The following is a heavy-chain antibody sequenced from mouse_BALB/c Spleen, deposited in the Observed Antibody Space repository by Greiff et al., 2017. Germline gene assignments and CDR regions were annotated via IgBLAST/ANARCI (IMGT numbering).Heavy chain of an antibody. CDR3: ARDNYGSSPAWFAY. CDR2: INSNGGST. D-gene: IGHD1-1*01. V-gene: IGHV5-6-3*01. Sequence: VQLKESGGGLVQPGGSRKLSCAASGFTFSSYGMSWVRQTPDKRLELVATINSNGGSTYYPDSVKGRFTISRDNAKNTLYLQMSSLKSEDTAMYYCARDNYGSSPAWFAYWGQGTLVTVSA. J-gene: IGHJ3*01. CDR1: GFTFSSYG.